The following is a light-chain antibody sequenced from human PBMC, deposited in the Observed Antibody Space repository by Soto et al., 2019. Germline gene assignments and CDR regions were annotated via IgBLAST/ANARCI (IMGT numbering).Light chain of an antibody. J-gene: IGKJ2*01. Sequence: EIELTQSPASLSLSLGERVTISCRASQSVSNYLAWFQHKPGQAPKLLIYDASSRATGIPARFSGSGSGTDFTLTISSLEPEDFAVFYCHHRSNWPYTFGQGTKLEIK. CDR3: HHRSNWPYT. V-gene: IGKV3-11*01. CDR1: QSVSNY. CDR2: DAS.